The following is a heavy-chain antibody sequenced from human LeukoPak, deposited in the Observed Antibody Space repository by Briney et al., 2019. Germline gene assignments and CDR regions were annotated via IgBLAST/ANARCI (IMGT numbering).Heavy chain of an antibody. V-gene: IGHV3-48*03. J-gene: IGHJ4*02. CDR1: GFTFSSYE. Sequence: GGSLRLSCAASGFTFSSYEMNWVRQAPGKGLEWVSCISSSGSTIYYADSVKGRFTISRDNAKNSLYLQMNSLRAEDTAVYYCAKDRARGAAAGPLGYFDYWGQGTLVTVSS. D-gene: IGHD6-13*01. CDR3: AKDRARGAAAGPLGYFDY. CDR2: ISSSGSTI.